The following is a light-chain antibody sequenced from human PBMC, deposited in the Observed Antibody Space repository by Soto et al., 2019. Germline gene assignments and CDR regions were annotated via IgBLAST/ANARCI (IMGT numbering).Light chain of an antibody. CDR2: GAS. J-gene: IGKJ1*01. CDR3: QHYNNWPPRT. CDR1: QSVSSN. V-gene: IGKV3-15*01. Sequence: EVVMTQSPVTLSLSPGERATLSCRASQSVSSNLAWYQQKPGQTPRLLIYGASNRATGIPARFSGSGSGTEFTLTISGLQSEDFAVYYCQHYNNWPPRTFGQGTKVEIK.